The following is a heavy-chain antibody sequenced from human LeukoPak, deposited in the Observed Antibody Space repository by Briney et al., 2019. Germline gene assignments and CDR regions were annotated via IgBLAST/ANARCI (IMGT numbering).Heavy chain of an antibody. J-gene: IGHJ5*02. CDR3: ARAQGYNWFDP. Sequence: SETLSLTCAVYGGSFSGYYWSWIRQPPGKGLEWIGEINHSGSTNYNPSLKSRVTISVDTSKNQFSLKLSSVTAADTAVYYCARAQGYNWFDPWGQGTLVTVSS. CDR2: INHSGST. V-gene: IGHV4-34*01. CDR1: GGSFSGYY.